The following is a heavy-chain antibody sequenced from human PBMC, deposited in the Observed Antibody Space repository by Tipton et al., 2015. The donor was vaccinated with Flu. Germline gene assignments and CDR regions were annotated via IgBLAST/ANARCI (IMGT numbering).Heavy chain of an antibody. D-gene: IGHD1-26*01. CDR1: GYTFTNFG. CDR2: ISGYNGDT. Sequence: QVQLVQSGVEVKKPGASVKVSCKASGYTFTNFGITWVRQAPGQGLEWMGWISGYNGDTNYAEKLQGRVTMTTDASTHTAYMEPRSLKSDDTAMYYCARDRGSYNIHLEYHYYYGMDVWGQGTTVTVSS. V-gene: IGHV1-18*01. CDR3: ARDRGSYNIHLEYHYYYGMDV. J-gene: IGHJ6*02.